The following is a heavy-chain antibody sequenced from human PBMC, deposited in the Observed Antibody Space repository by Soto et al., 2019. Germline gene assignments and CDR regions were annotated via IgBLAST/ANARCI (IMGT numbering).Heavy chain of an antibody. CDR3: TRQNWNDFLDD. V-gene: IGHV3-73*02. D-gene: IGHD1-1*01. CDR2: IRNKANSYAT. Sequence: EAQLVESGGGLVQPGGSLKLSCAASGFPFGGSAMHGVRQASGKGGEWVGRIRNKANSYATAYAASVKGRFTISRDDSKNMAYLQMNSLKTEDTAVYYCTRQNWNDFLDDWGQGTLVTVSS. J-gene: IGHJ4*02. CDR1: GFPFGGSA.